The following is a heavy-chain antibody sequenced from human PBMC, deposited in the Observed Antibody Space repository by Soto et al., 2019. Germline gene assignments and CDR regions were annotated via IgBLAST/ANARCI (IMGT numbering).Heavy chain of an antibody. J-gene: IGHJ6*02. CDR1: GYTFTGYY. CDR2: INPNSGGT. CDR3: ARERMQLWASYYYYGMDV. D-gene: IGHD5-18*01. V-gene: IGHV1-2*04. Sequence: ASVKVSCKASGYTFTGYYMHWVRQAPGQGLEWMGWINPNSGGTNYAQKFQGWVTMTRDTSISTAYMELSRLRSDDTAVYYCARERMQLWASYYYYGMDVWGRGTTVTVSS.